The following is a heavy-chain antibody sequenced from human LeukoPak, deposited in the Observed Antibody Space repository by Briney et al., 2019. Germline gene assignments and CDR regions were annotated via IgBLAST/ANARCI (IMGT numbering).Heavy chain of an antibody. CDR2: IYHSGST. V-gene: IGHV4-38-2*01. Sequence: ASETLSLTCAVSGYSISSGYYWGRIRQPPGKGLEWIGSIYHSGSTYYNPSLKSRVTISVGTSKNQFSLKLSSVTAADTAVYYCASGTYSNSFAYWGQGTLVTVSS. D-gene: IGHD4-11*01. CDR3: ASGTYSNSFAY. CDR1: GYSISSGYY. J-gene: IGHJ4*02.